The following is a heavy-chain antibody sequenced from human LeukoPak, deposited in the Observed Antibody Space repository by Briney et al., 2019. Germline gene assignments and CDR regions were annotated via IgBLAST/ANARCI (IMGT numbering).Heavy chain of an antibody. CDR2: IIPIFGTA. CDR1: GGTFSSYA. Sequence: SVKVSCKASGGTFSSYAISWVRQAPGQGLEWMGGIIPIFGTANYAQKFQGRVTITADKSTSTAYMELSSLRSEDTAVYYCAKGGWSYYIYLFYLEYWGQGTLVTVSS. V-gene: IGHV1-69*06. J-gene: IGHJ4*02. D-gene: IGHD3-10*01. CDR3: AKGGWSYYIYLFYLEY.